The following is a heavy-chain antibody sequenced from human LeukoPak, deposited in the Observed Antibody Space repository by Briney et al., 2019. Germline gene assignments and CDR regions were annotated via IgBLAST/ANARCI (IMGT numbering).Heavy chain of an antibody. CDR3: ARKWYSYGQTYYYGMDV. D-gene: IGHD5-18*01. CDR2: IYSGGST. CDR1: GFTVSSNY. J-gene: IGHJ6*02. V-gene: IGHV3-53*01. Sequence: GGSLRLSCAASGFTVSSNYMSWVRQAPGKGLEWVSVIYSGGSTYYADSVKGRFTISRDNSKNTLYLQMNSLRAEDTAVYYCARKWYSYGQTYYYGMDVWGQGTTVTVSS.